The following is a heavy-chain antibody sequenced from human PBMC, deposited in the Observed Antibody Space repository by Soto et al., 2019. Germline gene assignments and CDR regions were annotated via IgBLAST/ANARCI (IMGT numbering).Heavy chain of an antibody. D-gene: IGHD2-15*01. V-gene: IGHV4-34*01. CDR1: GGSFSGHY. J-gene: IGHJ6*02. Sequence: QVQLQQWGAGRLRPSETLSLTCAVDGGSFSGHYWSWIRQPPGKGLEWLGEINPSASTKYNPALKIRVKISADTARNQFSLKRSSVTAEDKAVVYSGRGGIRIYDYALEVWGQGTKVTVSS. CDR3: GRGGIRIYDYALEV. CDR2: INPSAST.